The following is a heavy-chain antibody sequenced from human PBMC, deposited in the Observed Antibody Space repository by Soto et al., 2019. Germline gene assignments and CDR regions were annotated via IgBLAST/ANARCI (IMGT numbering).Heavy chain of an antibody. V-gene: IGHV3-23*01. CDR1: GFTFMTYA. D-gene: IGHD3-16*01. Sequence: GGSLRISCAASGFTFMTYAMNWVRQAPGKGLEWVSAISGSGGSTYYADSVKGRFTISRDNSKNTLYLQMNSLRAEDTAVYYCAKTVTEAFDYWGQGTLVTVSS. CDR3: AKTVTEAFDY. J-gene: IGHJ4*02. CDR2: ISGSGGST.